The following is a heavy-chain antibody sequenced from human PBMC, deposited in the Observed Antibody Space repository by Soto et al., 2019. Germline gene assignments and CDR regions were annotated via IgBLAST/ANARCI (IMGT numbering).Heavy chain of an antibody. CDR3: ARASNKRGYSYGPDY. Sequence: SETLSLTCSVSGGFMSRYFWTWIRQSPGKGLEWIGHINYSGTTNYNPSITSRVSISIDTSRTQFSLKLSSVTAADTAMYYCARASNKRGYSYGPDYWGQGTLVTVS. D-gene: IGHD5-18*01. CDR2: INYSGTT. CDR1: GGFMSRYF. V-gene: IGHV4-59*12. J-gene: IGHJ4*02.